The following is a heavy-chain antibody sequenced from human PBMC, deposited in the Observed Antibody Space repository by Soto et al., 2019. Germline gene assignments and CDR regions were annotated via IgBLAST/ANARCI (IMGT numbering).Heavy chain of an antibody. D-gene: IGHD2-2*01. J-gene: IGHJ3*02. V-gene: IGHV3-7*01. Sequence: GGSLRLSCAASGFTFSSYWMTWVRQAPWKGLEWVANIKQDGSEKYYVDSVKGRFTISRDNAENSLHLQMNSLRAEDTAVYYCAGPVGPVANDAFDIWGQGTMVTVS. CDR2: IKQDGSEK. CDR3: AGPVGPVANDAFDI. CDR1: GFTFSSYW.